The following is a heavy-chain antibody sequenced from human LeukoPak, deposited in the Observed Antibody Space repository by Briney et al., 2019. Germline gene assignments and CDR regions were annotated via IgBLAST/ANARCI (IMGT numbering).Heavy chain of an antibody. J-gene: IGHJ6*03. CDR2: VYTSGIT. D-gene: IGHD3-9*01. V-gene: IGHV4-4*07. CDR3: ARHNGFDRGYYYYMDV. CDR1: GGSLSSFH. Sequence: SETLSLTCAVSGGSLSSFHWSWIRQPAGKGLEWIGRVYTSGITNYNPSLKSRITMSVDTSKNQFSLKLTSVTAADTAVYYCARHNGFDRGYYYYMDVWGKGTTVTVSS.